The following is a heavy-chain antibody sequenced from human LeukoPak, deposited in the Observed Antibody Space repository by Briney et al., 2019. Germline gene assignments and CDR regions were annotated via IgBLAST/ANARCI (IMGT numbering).Heavy chain of an antibody. Sequence: PSETLSLTCTVSGGSISSYYWSWIRQPPGKGLEWIGYIYYSGSTNYNPSLKSRVTISVDTSKNQFSLKLSSVTAADTAVYYCARLYRRCWQGRNVDYWGQGTLVTVSS. CDR2: IYYSGST. CDR1: GGSISSYY. D-gene: IGHD6-13*01. V-gene: IGHV4-59*08. CDR3: ARLYRRCWQGRNVDY. J-gene: IGHJ4*02.